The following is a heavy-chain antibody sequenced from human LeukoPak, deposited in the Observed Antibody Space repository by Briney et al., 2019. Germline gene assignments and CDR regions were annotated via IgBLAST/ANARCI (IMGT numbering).Heavy chain of an antibody. CDR3: ARRSYGDYVSYFDY. J-gene: IGHJ4*02. CDR2: IYYSGST. D-gene: IGHD4-17*01. Sequence: SETLSLTCTVSGGSISSSSYYWGWIRQPPGKGLEWIGSIYYSGSTYYNPSLKSRVTISVDTSKNQFSLKLSSVTAADTAVYYCARRSYGDYVSYFDYWGQGTLVTVSS. CDR1: GGSISSSSYY. V-gene: IGHV4-39*01.